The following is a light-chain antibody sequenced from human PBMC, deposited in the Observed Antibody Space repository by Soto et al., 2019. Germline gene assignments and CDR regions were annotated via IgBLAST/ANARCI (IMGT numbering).Light chain of an antibody. CDR1: SSDVCGYNY. CDR2: DVS. V-gene: IGLV2-14*01. Sequence: QSVLAQPASVPGSPGQPITISCTGTSSDVCGYNYVSWYQQHPGKAPKLMIYDVSNRPSGVSNRFSGSKSGNTASLTISGLQAEDEADYYCSSYTSSSTLPYVFGTGTKVTVL. J-gene: IGLJ1*01. CDR3: SSYTSSSTLPYV.